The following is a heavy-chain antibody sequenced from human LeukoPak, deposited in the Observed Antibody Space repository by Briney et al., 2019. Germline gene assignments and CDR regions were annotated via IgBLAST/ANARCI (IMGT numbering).Heavy chain of an antibody. J-gene: IGHJ5*02. D-gene: IGHD3-10*01. CDR2: MNPNSGNT. V-gene: IGHV1-8*01. Sequence: ASVKVSCKASGYTFTSYDINWVRQATGQGLEWMGWMNPNSGNTGYAQKLQGRVTMTRNTSISTAYMELSSLRSEDTAVYYCARGGGSWFGELLYWFDPWGQGTLVTVSS. CDR3: ARGGGSWFGELLYWFDP. CDR1: GYTFTSYD.